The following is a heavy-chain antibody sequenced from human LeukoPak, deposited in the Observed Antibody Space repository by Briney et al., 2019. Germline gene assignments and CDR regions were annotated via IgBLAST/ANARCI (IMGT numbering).Heavy chain of an antibody. D-gene: IGHD2-2*02. CDR3: AKDGGDCSSTSCYSAFDI. Sequence: GGSLRLSCAASGFTFSSYAMSWVRQAPGKGLEWVSAISGSGGSTYYADSVKGRFTISRDKSKNTLYLQMNSLRAEDTAVYYCAKDGGDCSSTSCYSAFDIWGQGTMVTVSS. CDR1: GFTFSSYA. J-gene: IGHJ3*02. V-gene: IGHV3-23*01. CDR2: ISGSGGST.